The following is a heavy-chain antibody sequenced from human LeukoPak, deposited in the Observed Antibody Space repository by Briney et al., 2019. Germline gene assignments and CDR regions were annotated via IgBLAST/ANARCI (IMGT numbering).Heavy chain of an antibody. Sequence: PGGSLRLSCAASGFTFSIYSMNWVRQAPGKGLEWVSSISSSSSYIYYADSVKGRFTISRDNAKNSLYLQMNSLRAEDTAVYYCARGDDILTGAVDYWGQGTLVTVSS. D-gene: IGHD3-9*01. CDR1: GFTFSIYS. CDR2: ISSSSSYI. CDR3: ARGDDILTGAVDY. V-gene: IGHV3-21*01. J-gene: IGHJ4*02.